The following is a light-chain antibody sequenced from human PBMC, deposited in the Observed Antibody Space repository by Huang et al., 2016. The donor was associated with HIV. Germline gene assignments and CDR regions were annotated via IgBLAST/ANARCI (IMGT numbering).Light chain of an antibody. J-gene: IGKJ4*01. CDR3: QQYTTYPLT. Sequence: DIQMTQSPSTLSASIGDRVTITCRASQSLSSWLAWYQQKPGKAPKLLIYKASSLESGVPSRFSGSGSGTEFTLTISNLQPDDFATYYCQQYTTYPLTFGGGTKVEIK. CDR1: QSLSSW. CDR2: KAS. V-gene: IGKV1-5*03.